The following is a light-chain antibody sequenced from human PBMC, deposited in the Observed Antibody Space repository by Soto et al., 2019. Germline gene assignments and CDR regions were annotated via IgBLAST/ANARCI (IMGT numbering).Light chain of an antibody. Sequence: EIVLTQSPGTLSLSPGERATLSCRAGQSVSSGYLAWYQQKPGQAPSLLIYGASSRATGIPDRFSGSGSGTDSTLTISRLEPEDFAVYFCQQYSNSPQTFGQGTKV. CDR1: QSVSSGY. J-gene: IGKJ1*01. V-gene: IGKV3-20*01. CDR3: QQYSNSPQT. CDR2: GAS.